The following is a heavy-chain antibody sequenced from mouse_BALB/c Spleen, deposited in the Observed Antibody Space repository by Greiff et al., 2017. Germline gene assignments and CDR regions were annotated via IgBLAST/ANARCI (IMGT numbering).Heavy chain of an antibody. CDR3: ARKTTVVAPYAMDY. CDR1: GYTFTSYV. CDR2: INPYNDGT. Sequence: LVESGPELVKPGASVKMSCKASGYTFTSYVMHWVKQKPGQGLEWIGYINPYNDGTKYNEKFKGKATLTSDKSSSTAYMELSSLTSEDSAVYYCARKTTVVAPYAMDYWGQGTSVTVSS. D-gene: IGHD1-1*01. J-gene: IGHJ4*01. V-gene: IGHV1-14*01.